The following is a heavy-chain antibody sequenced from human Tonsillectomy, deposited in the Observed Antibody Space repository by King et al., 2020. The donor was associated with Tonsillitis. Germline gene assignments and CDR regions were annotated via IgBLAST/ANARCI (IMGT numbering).Heavy chain of an antibody. CDR2: ISGYNGNT. J-gene: IGHJ4*02. D-gene: IGHD6-19*01. V-gene: IGHV1-18*04. Sequence: VQLVQSGAEVKKPGASVKVSCKASGYTFTSYGVNWVRQAPGQGLEWMGWISGYNGNTNYAQKLQGRVTMTTDTSTSTAYMELRSLRSDDTAVYYCARDTGIAVPGYFDYWGQGTLVTVSS. CDR1: GYTFTSYG. CDR3: ARDTGIAVPGYFDY.